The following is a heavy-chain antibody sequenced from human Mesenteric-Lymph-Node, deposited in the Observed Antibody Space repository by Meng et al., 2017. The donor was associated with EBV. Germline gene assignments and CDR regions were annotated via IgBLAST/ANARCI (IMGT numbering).Heavy chain of an antibody. CDR3: ARDGFREALYDY. D-gene: IGHD3-10*01. CDR2: ISYSGTT. J-gene: IGHJ4*02. V-gene: IGHV4-39*07. CDR1: DGSISDRNYY. Sequence: QLHLQESGPGLVKPSETLSLTCSVSDGSISDRNYYWGWIRQSPGKGLEWIGSISYSGTTYYNPSLRRRVTISPDTSKNQFSLKLTSVTAADTAVYYCARDGFREALYDYWGQGTLVTVSS.